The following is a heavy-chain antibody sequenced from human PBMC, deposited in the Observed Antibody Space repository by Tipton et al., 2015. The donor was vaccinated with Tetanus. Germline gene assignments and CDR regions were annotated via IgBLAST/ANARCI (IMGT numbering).Heavy chain of an antibody. D-gene: IGHD3-16*01. J-gene: IGHJ6*02. V-gene: IGHV4-34*01. CDR3: ARVGRHQQFTYYHFYYGLDV. CDR1: GGSFSDYV. CDR2: INHSGST. Sequence: GLVKPSETLSLTCAVYGGSFSDYVWSWIRQPPEKGLEWIGEINHSGSTDYNPSLKSRVTISVDTSENQFSLTLSSVTAADTAVYYCARVGRHQQFTYYHFYYGLDVWGQGTTVTVSS.